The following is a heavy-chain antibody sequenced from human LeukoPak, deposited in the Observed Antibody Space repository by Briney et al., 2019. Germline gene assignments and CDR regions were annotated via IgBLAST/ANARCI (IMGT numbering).Heavy chain of an antibody. D-gene: IGHD1-26*01. CDR3: ARAGIVGDVSDY. V-gene: IGHV4-30-4*08. CDR1: GGSISSSSYY. J-gene: IGHJ4*02. CDR2: IYYSGST. Sequence: SETLSLTCTVSGGSISSSSYYWGWIRQPPGKGLEWIGYIYYSGSTYYNPSLKSRVTILVDTSKNQFSLKLSSVTAADTAVYYCARAGIVGDVSDYWGQGTLVTVSS.